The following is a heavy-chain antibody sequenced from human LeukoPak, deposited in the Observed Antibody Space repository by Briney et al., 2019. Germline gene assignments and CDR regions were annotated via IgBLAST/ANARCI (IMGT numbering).Heavy chain of an antibody. V-gene: IGHV1-2*02. Sequence: ASVKVSCKASGYTFTGYYMHLVRQAPGQGLEWMGWINPNGGGTNYAQKFQGRVTMTRDTSISTAYMELSRLRSDDTAVYYCARGYVEMATVLFDYWGQGTLVTVSS. CDR1: GYTFTGYY. J-gene: IGHJ4*02. CDR2: INPNGGGT. D-gene: IGHD5-24*01. CDR3: ARGYVEMATVLFDY.